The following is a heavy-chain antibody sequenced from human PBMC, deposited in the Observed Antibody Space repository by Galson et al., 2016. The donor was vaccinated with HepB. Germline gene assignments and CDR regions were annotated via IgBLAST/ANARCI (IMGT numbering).Heavy chain of an antibody. V-gene: IGHV3-23*01. J-gene: IGHJ5*01. CDR3: ARDGRGAYSSSDWFDS. Sequence: SLRLSCAGSGFSFSNYAMSWVRQAPGKGLEWVSAISTTGGNTHYAGSVKGRFTISRDNSRNTLYLEMTTLRAEDTAVYYCARDGRGAYSSSDWFDSWGQGTLVTVSS. D-gene: IGHD3-10*01. CDR2: ISTTGGNT. CDR1: GFSFSNYA.